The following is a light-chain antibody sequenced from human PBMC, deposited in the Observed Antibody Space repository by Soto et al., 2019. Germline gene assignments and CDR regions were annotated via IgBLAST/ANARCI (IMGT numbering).Light chain of an antibody. Sequence: DIQMTQSPSTLSVSVGDRVTITCRASQSISSWLAWYQQKPGKAPKLLIYDASSLESGVPSRFSGSGSGTEFTLTIISLQPDDFATYYCQQYNSYPYTFGQGTKLEIK. CDR2: DAS. J-gene: IGKJ2*01. V-gene: IGKV1-5*01. CDR3: QQYNSYPYT. CDR1: QSISSW.